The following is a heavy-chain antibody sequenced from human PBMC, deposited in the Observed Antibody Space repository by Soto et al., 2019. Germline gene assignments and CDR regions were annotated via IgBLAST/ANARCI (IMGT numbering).Heavy chain of an antibody. V-gene: IGHV4-30-4*01. CDR1: GGSISSGDYY. D-gene: IGHD3-3*01. Sequence: TLSLTCTVSGGSISSGDYYWSWIRQPPGKGLEWIGYIYYSGSTYYNPSLKSRVTISVDTSKNQFSLKLSSVTAADTAVYYCARDLRRISIFGVVISYGMDVWGQGTTVTVSS. J-gene: IGHJ6*02. CDR3: ARDLRRISIFGVVISYGMDV. CDR2: IYYSGST.